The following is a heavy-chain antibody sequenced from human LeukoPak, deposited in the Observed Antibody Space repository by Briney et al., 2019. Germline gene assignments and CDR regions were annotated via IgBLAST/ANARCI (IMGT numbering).Heavy chain of an antibody. D-gene: IGHD3-9*01. J-gene: IGHJ4*02. CDR3: AGSNYDILTGYSPYFDY. CDR1: GFSVSSNY. CDR2: IYSGDRT. Sequence: GGSLRLSCAASGFSVSSNYMSWVRQAPGKGLEWVSVIYSGDRTYYADSVKGRFTISRDNSKNTLYLQMNSLRAKDTAVYYCAGSNYDILTGYSPYFDYWGQGTLVTVSS. V-gene: IGHV3-53*01.